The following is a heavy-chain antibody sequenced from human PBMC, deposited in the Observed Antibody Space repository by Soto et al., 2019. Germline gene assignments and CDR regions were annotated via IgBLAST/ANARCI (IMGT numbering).Heavy chain of an antibody. Sequence: QVQLVQSRAEVKKPGSSVKVSCKASGGTFSSYAISWVRQAPGQGLEWMGGIIPIFGTANYAQKFQGRVTITADESTSTAYMELSSLRSEDTAVYYCASLTGYYYDSSGYYGGGWGQGTLVTVSS. CDR1: GGTFSSYA. V-gene: IGHV1-69*01. J-gene: IGHJ4*02. D-gene: IGHD3-22*01. CDR2: IIPIFGTA. CDR3: ASLTGYYYDSSGYYGGG.